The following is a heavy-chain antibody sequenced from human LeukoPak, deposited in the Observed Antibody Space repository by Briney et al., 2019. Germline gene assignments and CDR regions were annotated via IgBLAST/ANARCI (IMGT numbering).Heavy chain of an antibody. CDR3: ASSSSGKPYYYYGMDV. CDR1: GGSISSYY. Sequence: SETLSLTCTVSGGSISSYYWSWIRQPPGKGLEWIGYIYYGGSTNYNPSLKSRVTISVDTSKNQFSLKLSSVTAADTAVYYCASSSSGKPYYYYGMDVWGQGTTVTVSS. J-gene: IGHJ6*02. D-gene: IGHD6-19*01. V-gene: IGHV4-59*01. CDR2: IYYGGST.